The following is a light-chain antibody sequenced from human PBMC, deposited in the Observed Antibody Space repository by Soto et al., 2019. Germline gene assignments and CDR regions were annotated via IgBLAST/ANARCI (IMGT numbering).Light chain of an antibody. CDR1: NIGSKS. Sequence: SYELTQPPSVSVAPVQTANITCGGNNIGSKSVHVYQQNPGQAPVLVVYDDTDRPSGTTARISACNSVHTATLTISRVAAGDEVDYFCQVWESSGDHHRVFGGWTKLTVL. J-gene: IGLJ3*02. CDR3: QVWESSGDHHRV. V-gene: IGLV3-21*02. CDR2: DDT.